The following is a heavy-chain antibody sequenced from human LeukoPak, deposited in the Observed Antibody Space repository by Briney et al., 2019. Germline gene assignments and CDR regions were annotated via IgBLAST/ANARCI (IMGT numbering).Heavy chain of an antibody. Sequence: ASVKVSCKASGYTFTSYGINWVRQAPGQGLEWMGWISAYNGNTNYAQKLQGRVTMTTDTSTSTAYMELRSLRSDDTAVYYCAKDQVRYCSGGSCYGVDYWGQGTLVTVSS. CDR2: ISAYNGNT. CDR3: AKDQVRYCSGGSCYGVDY. V-gene: IGHV1-18*01. CDR1: GYTFTSYG. D-gene: IGHD2-15*01. J-gene: IGHJ4*02.